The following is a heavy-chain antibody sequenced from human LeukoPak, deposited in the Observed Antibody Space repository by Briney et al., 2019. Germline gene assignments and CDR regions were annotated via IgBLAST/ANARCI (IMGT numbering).Heavy chain of an antibody. J-gene: IGHJ4*02. Sequence: PSETLSLTCAVYGGSFSGYYWSWIRQPPGKGLEWIGEINHSGSTNYNPSLKSRVTISVDTSKNQFSLKLSSVTAADTAVYYCARDAGNYVFDYWGQGTLVTVSS. CDR2: INHSGST. V-gene: IGHV4-34*01. CDR3: ARDAGNYVFDY. CDR1: GGSFSGYY. D-gene: IGHD3-16*01.